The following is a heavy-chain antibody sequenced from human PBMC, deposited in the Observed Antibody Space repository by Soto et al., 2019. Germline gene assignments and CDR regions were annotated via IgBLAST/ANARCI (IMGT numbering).Heavy chain of an antibody. CDR3: ATVRGVIINEACDY. CDR2: IIPIFGTA. J-gene: IGHJ4*02. V-gene: IGHV1-69*12. CDR1: GGTFTSYA. D-gene: IGHD3-10*01. Sequence: QVQLVQSGAEVKKPGSSVKVSCKASGGTFTSYAISWVRQAPGQGLEWMGGIIPIFGTANYAQKFQGRVTITADESTSTAYMELSSLRSEDTALYYCATVRGVIINEACDYWGQGTLVTVSS.